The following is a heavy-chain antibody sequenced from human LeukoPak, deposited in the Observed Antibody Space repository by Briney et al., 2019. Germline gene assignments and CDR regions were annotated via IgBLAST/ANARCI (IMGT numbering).Heavy chain of an antibody. D-gene: IGHD5-24*01. J-gene: IGHJ6*03. V-gene: IGHV3-9*03. CDR2: ISWNSGSI. Sequence: GGSLRLSCVASGFTFSSYAMSWVRQAPGKGLEWVSGISWNSGSIGYADSVKGRFTISRDNAKNSLYLQMNSLRAEDMALYYCAKDISDGYTVGYYYMDVWGKGTTVTVSS. CDR1: GFTFSSYA. CDR3: AKDISDGYTVGYYYMDV.